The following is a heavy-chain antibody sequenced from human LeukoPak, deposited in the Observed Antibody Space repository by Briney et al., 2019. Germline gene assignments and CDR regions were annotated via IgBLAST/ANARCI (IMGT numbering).Heavy chain of an antibody. CDR3: ARRRGYYYDSSGYWPN. CDR1: GGSFSGYY. Sequence: SETLSLTCAVYGGSFSGYYWSWIRQPPGKGLEWIGEINHSGSTNYNPSLKSRVTISVDTSKNQFSLKLSSVTAADTAVYYCARRRGYYYDSSGYWPNWGQGTLVTVSS. CDR2: INHSGST. D-gene: IGHD3-22*01. J-gene: IGHJ4*02. V-gene: IGHV4-34*01.